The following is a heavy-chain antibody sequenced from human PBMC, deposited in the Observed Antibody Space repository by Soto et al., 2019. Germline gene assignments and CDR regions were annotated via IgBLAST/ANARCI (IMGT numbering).Heavy chain of an antibody. V-gene: IGHV4-34*01. Sequence: SETLSLTCAVYGGSFSGYYWSWIRQPPGKGLEWIGEINHSGSTNYNPSLKSRVTISVDTSKNQFSLKLSSVTAADTAVYYCARRYGSSFDIWGQGTMVTVSS. J-gene: IGHJ3*02. CDR3: ARRYGSSFDI. CDR1: GGSFSGYY. CDR2: INHSGST. D-gene: IGHD3-10*01.